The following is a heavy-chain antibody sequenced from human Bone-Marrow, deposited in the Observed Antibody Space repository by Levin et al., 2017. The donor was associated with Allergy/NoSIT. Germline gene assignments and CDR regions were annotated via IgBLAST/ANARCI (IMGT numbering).Heavy chain of an antibody. V-gene: IGHV3-21*01. D-gene: IGHD3-22*01. J-gene: IGHJ4*02. Sequence: GESLKISCAASGFTFSSYSMNWVRQAPGKGLEWVSSISSSSSYIYYADSVKGRFTISRDNAKNSLYLQMNSLRAEDTAVYYCARGHPGGHHDHGDSSQGGGSGYCDYWGQGTLVTVSS. CDR1: GFTFSSYS. CDR2: ISSSSSYI. CDR3: ARGHPGGHHDHGDSSQGGGSGYCDY.